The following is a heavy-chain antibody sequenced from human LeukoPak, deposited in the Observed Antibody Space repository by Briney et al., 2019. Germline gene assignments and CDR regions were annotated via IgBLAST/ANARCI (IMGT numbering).Heavy chain of an antibody. CDR2: FDPEDGET. CDR3: AMRGGAPSIAAGPGPNADY. CDR1: GYTLTDLS. J-gene: IGHJ4*02. Sequence: GASVKVSRKYSGYTLTDLSLDLVRHAPGKGLEPKGVFDPEDGETIYAQKLQGRVTRTEDTSTDSVYIELSSLKSEDTAVYNCAMRGGAPSIAAGPGPNADYWGQGTLVTVSS. D-gene: IGHD6-6*01. V-gene: IGHV1-24*01.